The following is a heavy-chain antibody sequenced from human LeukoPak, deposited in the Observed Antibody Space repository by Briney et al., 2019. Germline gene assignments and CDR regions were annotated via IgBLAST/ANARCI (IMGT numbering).Heavy chain of an antibody. D-gene: IGHD3/OR15-3a*01. CDR1: GVSVSGGSISSTTHH. J-gene: IGHJ3*02. CDR3: ARGFWTGYFDAYDI. V-gene: IGHV4-39*01. Sequence: SETLSLTCTVSGVSVSGGSISSTTHHWGWIRQPPGKGLEWIGSIYYTGSTYHNPSLKSRVTMSVDTSKSQVSLSLNSVTAADTAMYYCARGFWTGYFDAYDIWGQGTMVTVSA. CDR2: IYYTGST.